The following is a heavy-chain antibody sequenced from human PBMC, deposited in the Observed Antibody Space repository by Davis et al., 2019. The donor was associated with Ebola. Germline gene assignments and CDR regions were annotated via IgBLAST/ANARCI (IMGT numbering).Heavy chain of an antibody. D-gene: IGHD3-10*01. CDR2: INHSGST. V-gene: IGHV4-34*01. CDR1: GGSFSGYY. J-gene: IGHJ4*02. CDR3: ARAEEGGLVQGVVVY. Sequence: PSETLSLTCAVYGGSFSGYYWNWIRQPPGKGLEWIGEINHSGSTNYNPSLKSRVSISVDTSKNQFSLRLSSVTAADTAVYYCARAEEGGLVQGVVVYWGQGTLVTVSS.